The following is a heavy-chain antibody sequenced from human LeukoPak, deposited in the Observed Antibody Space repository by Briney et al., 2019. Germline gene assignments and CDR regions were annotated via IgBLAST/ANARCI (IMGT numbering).Heavy chain of an antibody. J-gene: IGHJ4*02. V-gene: IGHV1-69*05. CDR3: ATVPKPYYYDSSGYLDY. CDR2: IIPIFGTA. D-gene: IGHD3-22*01. CDR1: GGTFSSYA. Sequence: SVKVSCKASGGTFSSYAISWVRQAPGQGLEWMGRIIPIFGTANYAQKFQGRVTITTDESTSTAYMELSSLRSEDTAVYYCATVPKPYYYDSSGYLDYSGQGTLVTVSS.